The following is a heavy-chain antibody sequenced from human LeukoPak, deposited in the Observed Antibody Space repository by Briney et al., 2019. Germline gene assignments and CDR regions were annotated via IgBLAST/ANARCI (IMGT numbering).Heavy chain of an antibody. V-gene: IGHV4-59*01. J-gene: IGHJ3*02. D-gene: IGHD3-10*01. Sequence: SETLSLTCTVSGGSISSYYWSWIRQPPGKGLEWIGYIYYSGSSNYNPSLKSRVTISVDTSKNQFSLKLSSVTAADTAVYYCARLWFGAFDIWGQGTMVTVSS. CDR1: GGSISSYY. CDR3: ARLWFGAFDI. CDR2: IYYSGSS.